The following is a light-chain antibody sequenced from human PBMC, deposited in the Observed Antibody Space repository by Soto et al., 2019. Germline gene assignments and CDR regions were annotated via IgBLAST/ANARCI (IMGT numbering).Light chain of an antibody. V-gene: IGKV3-15*01. J-gene: IGKJ4*01. CDR3: QQYNNWPPLT. Sequence: EIVMTQSPATLSVSPGERATLSCRASQSVSSNLAWYQQQPGQAPRLLIYGASTRATGIPARFSGSGSGTEFTLTNSSLQSEDFAVYYCQQYNNWPPLTFGGGTKVEIK. CDR1: QSVSSN. CDR2: GAS.